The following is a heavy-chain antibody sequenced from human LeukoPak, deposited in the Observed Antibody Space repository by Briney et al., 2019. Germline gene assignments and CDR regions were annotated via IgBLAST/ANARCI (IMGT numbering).Heavy chain of an antibody. CDR3: ARGCGSGSYYFRDYYYYYMDV. D-gene: IGHD3-10*01. CDR2: VYDSGTT. J-gene: IGHJ6*03. V-gene: IGHV4-59*01. CDR1: GGSISSYY. Sequence: SETLSLTCTVSGGSISSYYWSWIRQPPGKGLEWFGYVYDSGTTNYNPSLKSRVTISVDTSKNQFSLKLSSVTAADTAVYYCARGCGSGSYYFRDYYYYYMDVWGKGTTVTISS.